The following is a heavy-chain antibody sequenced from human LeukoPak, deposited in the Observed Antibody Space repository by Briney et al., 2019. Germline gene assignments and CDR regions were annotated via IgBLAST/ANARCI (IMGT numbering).Heavy chain of an antibody. J-gene: IGHJ4*02. CDR2: MNPNSGNT. Sequence: ASVKVSCKASGYTFTSYDINWVRQATGQGLECMGWMNPNSGNTGYAQKFQGRVTMTRNTSISTAYMELSSLRSEDTAVYYCAVGGWELLRRSNYFDYWGQGTLVTVSS. CDR1: GYTFTSYD. V-gene: IGHV1-8*01. CDR3: AVGGWELLRRSNYFDY. D-gene: IGHD1-26*01.